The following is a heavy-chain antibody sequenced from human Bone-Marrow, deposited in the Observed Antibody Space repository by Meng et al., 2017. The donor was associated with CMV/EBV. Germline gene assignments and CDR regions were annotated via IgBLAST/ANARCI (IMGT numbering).Heavy chain of an antibody. Sequence: SLKISCAASGFTFGDYAMHWVRQTPGEGLEWVAAISWNSATIGYADSVRGRFTISRDNAKNSLYLQMSSLRAEDTALYYCTSDADGNGYHYFDHWGEGTPVTVSS. J-gene: IGHJ4*02. D-gene: IGHD5-24*01. V-gene: IGHV3-9*01. CDR1: GFTFGDYA. CDR3: TSDADGNGYHYFDH. CDR2: ISWNSATI.